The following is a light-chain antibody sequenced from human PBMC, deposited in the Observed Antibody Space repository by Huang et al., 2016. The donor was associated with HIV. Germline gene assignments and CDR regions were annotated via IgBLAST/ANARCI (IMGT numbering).Light chain of an antibody. CDR3: QQYGTSPYT. CDR2: ATS. Sequence: DIQMTQSPSSLSASVGDRVTVTCRASQGINNYLAWFQQKPGKAPKSLIYATSTLQSGVPSRFSGSGSGTDFTLTINRLEPADFAMYYCQQYGTSPYTFGQGTNLEIK. CDR1: QGINNY. V-gene: IGKV1-16*01. J-gene: IGKJ2*01.